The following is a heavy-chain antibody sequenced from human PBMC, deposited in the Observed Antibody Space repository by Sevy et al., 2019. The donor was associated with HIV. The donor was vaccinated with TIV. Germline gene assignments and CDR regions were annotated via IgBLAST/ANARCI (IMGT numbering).Heavy chain of an antibody. J-gene: IGHJ3*02. V-gene: IGHV3-23*01. CDR3: AKDGLVVTSVFDI. CDR1: GFTFSSYA. Sequence: GGFLRLSCVTSGFTFSSYAMNWVRQAPGKGLEWVSGISANGGSAYYVDTVKDRFTISRDNSKNTLYLQMNSLRAEDTAIYYCAKDGLVVTSVFDIWGQGTMVTVSS. CDR2: ISANGGSA. D-gene: IGHD2-15*01.